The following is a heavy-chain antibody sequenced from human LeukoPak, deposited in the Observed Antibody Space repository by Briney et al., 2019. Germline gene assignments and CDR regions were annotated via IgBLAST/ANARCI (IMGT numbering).Heavy chain of an antibody. V-gene: IGHV3-23*01. CDR1: GFTFNNYY. CDR2: IHGTDGTT. J-gene: IGHJ4*02. Sequence: PGTSLRLSCAASGFTFNNYYMTWLRQAPGKGLEWVSTIHGTDGTTYYADSVKGRFTISRDNSKNTLSLQMNNLRTEDTAKYYCVKDRSVVRGEYFDLWGQGTLVTVSS. CDR3: VKDRSVVRGEYFDL. D-gene: IGHD3-10*01.